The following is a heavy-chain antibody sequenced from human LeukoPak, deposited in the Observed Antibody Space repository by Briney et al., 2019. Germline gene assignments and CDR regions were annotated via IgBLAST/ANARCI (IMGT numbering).Heavy chain of an antibody. CDR3: ARATPWLLPGY. D-gene: IGHD3-22*01. CDR2: IYDTGNT. CDR1: GGSISSYD. J-gene: IGHJ4*02. Sequence: SETLSLTCTVSGGSISSYDWSWVRQPPGKGLEWIGHIYDTGNTNYNPSLESRVTISVDTSKNQFSLRLTSVTAADTAVYFCARATPWLLPGYWGQGTLVTASS. V-gene: IGHV4-59*01.